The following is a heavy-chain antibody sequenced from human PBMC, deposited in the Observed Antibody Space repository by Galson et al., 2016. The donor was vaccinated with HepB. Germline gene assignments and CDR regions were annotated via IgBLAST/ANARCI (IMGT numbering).Heavy chain of an antibody. CDR2: ITGNGGSA. V-gene: IGHV3-64D*06. Sequence: SLRLSCAASGFSFSSFAMHWVRQAPGKGLEHVSSITGNGGSAYYADSVKGRFTMSRDNSKNTLYLQMSSLRVDDTAVYYCLKEATPPTLIDYWGQGTLVTVSS. CDR1: GFSFSSFA. CDR3: LKEATPPTLIDY. J-gene: IGHJ4*02.